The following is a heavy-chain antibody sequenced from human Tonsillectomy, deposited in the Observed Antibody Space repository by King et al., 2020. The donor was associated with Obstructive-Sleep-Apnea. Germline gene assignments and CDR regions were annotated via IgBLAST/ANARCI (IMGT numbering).Heavy chain of an antibody. Sequence: QLQESGPGLVKPSETLSLTCTVSGGSISSYYWSWIRQPPGKGLEWIGYIYYSGSTNYNPSLKSRVTISVATSKNQFSLKLSSVTAADTAVYYCARMTDTAMVVFDYWGQGTLVTVSS. CDR1: GGSISSYY. J-gene: IGHJ4*02. D-gene: IGHD5-18*01. CDR3: ARMTDTAMVVFDY. V-gene: IGHV4-59*01. CDR2: IYYSGST.